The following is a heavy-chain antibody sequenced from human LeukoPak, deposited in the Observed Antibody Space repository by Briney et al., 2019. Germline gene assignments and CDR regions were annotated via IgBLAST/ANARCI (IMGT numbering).Heavy chain of an antibody. CDR2: IYYSGST. CDR3: ARSLYYYDSSGYDYFDY. Sequence: SQTPSLTCTVSGGSISSGGYYWSWIRQHPGKGLEWIGYIYYSGSTYYNPSLKSRVTISVDTSKNQFSLKLSSVTAADTAVYYCARSLYYYDSSGYDYFDYWGQGTLVTVSS. CDR1: GGSISSGGYY. V-gene: IGHV4-31*03. D-gene: IGHD3-22*01. J-gene: IGHJ4*02.